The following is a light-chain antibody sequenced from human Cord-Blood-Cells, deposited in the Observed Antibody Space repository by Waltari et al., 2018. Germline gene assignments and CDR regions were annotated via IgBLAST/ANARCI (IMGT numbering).Light chain of an antibody. CDR2: GAS. CDR1: QSVSSN. Sequence: EIVMMQSPASLSVSPGERATLSCMDSQSVSSNFAWYQQKPGQAPRLLIFGASTSATGIPARVCGSGSGTEFTLTISSLQSEDFAVYYCQQYNNWPPWTFGQGTKVEIK. V-gene: IGKV3-15*01. J-gene: IGKJ1*01. CDR3: QQYNNWPPWT.